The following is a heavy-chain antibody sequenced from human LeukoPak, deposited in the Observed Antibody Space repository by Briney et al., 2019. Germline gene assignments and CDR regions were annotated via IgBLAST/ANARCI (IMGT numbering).Heavy chain of an antibody. Sequence: SETLSLTCTVSGGSISNYYWSWIRQPPGKGLEWIGEINHSGSTNYNPSLKSRVTISVDTSKNQFSLKLSSVTAADTAVYYCARYPRPRSSTSSGAWDYWGQGTLVTVSS. CDR2: INHSGST. CDR3: ARYPRPRSSTSSGAWDY. V-gene: IGHV4-34*01. D-gene: IGHD2-2*01. CDR1: GGSISNYY. J-gene: IGHJ4*02.